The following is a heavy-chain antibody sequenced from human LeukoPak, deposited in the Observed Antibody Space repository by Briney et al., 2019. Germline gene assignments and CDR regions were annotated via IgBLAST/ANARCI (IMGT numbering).Heavy chain of an antibody. CDR1: GYSISSGYY. D-gene: IGHD5-12*01. CDR2: IYHSGST. Sequence: SETLSLTCTVSGYSISSGYYWGWIRQPPGKGLEWIGSIYHSGSTNYNPSLKSRVTISVDTSQNQFSLKLSSVTAADTAVYYCARAGGYLLYFDSWGQGTLATVSS. CDR3: ARAGGYLLYFDS. V-gene: IGHV4-38-2*02. J-gene: IGHJ4*02.